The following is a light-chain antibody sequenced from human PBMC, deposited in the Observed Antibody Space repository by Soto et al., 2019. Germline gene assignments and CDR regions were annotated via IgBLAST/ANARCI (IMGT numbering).Light chain of an antibody. CDR3: SSYTISSTVV. V-gene: IGLV2-14*03. J-gene: IGLJ2*01. Sequence: QSALTQPASVSGSPGQSITISCTGTSSDVGGYNYVSWYQHHPGKAPKLMIYDVTNRPSGVSNRFSGSKSGNTASLTISGLPAEDEADYYCSSYTISSTVVFGGGTKLTVL. CDR1: SSDVGGYNY. CDR2: DVT.